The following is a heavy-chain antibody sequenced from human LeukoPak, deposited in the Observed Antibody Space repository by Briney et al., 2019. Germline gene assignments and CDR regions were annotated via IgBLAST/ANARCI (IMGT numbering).Heavy chain of an antibody. D-gene: IGHD3-22*01. V-gene: IGHV4-59*01. Sequence: PSETLSLTCTVSGGSISGYYWSWIRQPPGKGLEWIGYIRYSGTTNYSPSLKSRATISVDTSKNQSSLNLISVTAADTAIYYCARVSSGGYFHTYYFDYWGQGTLVTVSS. CDR3: ARVSSGGYFHTYYFDY. J-gene: IGHJ4*02. CDR2: IRYSGTT. CDR1: GGSISGYY.